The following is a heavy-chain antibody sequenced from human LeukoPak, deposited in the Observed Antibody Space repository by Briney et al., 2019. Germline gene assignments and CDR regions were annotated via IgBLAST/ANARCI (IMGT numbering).Heavy chain of an antibody. Sequence: GGSLRLSCAASGFTFSSYSMNWVRQAPGRGLDWVSYISSSGSVIDYADSVKGRFTISRDNAKNSLYLQMNSLRVEDTAVYYCARARGYSYGYSDYWGQGTLVTVSS. CDR2: ISSSGSVI. D-gene: IGHD5-18*01. J-gene: IGHJ4*02. CDR1: GFTFSSYS. CDR3: ARARGYSYGYSDY. V-gene: IGHV3-48*01.